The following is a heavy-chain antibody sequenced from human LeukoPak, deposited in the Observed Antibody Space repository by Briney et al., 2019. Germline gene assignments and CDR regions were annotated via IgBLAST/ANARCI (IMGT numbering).Heavy chain of an antibody. CDR2: IYYSGGT. CDR1: GGSISSYY. CDR3: GRDRYYYGSGGNWFDP. J-gene: IGHJ5*02. D-gene: IGHD3-10*01. Sequence: SETLSLTCTVSGGSISSYYWSWIRQPPGKGLEWIGYIYYSGGTNYDPSLKSRVTISVDTSKNQFSLKLSSVTAADTAVYYCGRDRYYYGSGGNWFDPWGQGTLVTVSS. V-gene: IGHV4-59*01.